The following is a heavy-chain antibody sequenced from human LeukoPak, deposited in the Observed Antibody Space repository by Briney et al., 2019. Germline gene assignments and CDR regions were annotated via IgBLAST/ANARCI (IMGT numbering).Heavy chain of an antibody. Sequence: GGSLRLSCAASGFTFSSYWMSWVRQAPGKGLEWVANIKQEGSEKYYVDSVKGRFTISRDNAKNSLYLQMNSLRAEDTAVYYCVRDYENLTGSKTRFHYWGQGTLVTVSS. J-gene: IGHJ4*02. CDR3: VRDYENLTGSKTRFHY. CDR2: IKQEGSEK. CDR1: GFTFSSYW. V-gene: IGHV3-7*01. D-gene: IGHD3-9*01.